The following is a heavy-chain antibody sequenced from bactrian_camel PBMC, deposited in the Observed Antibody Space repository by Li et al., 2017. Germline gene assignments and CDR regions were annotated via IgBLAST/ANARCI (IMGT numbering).Heavy chain of an antibody. Sequence: DVQLVESGGGLVQPGGSLRLSCSASGFTFSRYGMSWVRQAPGAEREFVSSTRSGGTAAYADSVKGRFTISQDNDTVYLQMNSLKPEDTAMYYCAADQLSYYNEDDPERYYYGMKYWGEGTQVTVS. V-gene: IGHV3S40*01. D-gene: IGHD4*01. CDR2: STRSGGTA. CDR1: GFTFSRYG. J-gene: IGHJ7*01.